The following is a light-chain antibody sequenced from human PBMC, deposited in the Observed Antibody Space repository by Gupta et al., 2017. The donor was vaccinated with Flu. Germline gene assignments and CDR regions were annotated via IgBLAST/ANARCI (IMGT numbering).Light chain of an antibody. CDR1: QSVTSY. CDR3: QQTYFTPADGT. V-gene: IGKV1-39*01. Sequence: SLSASVGDRVTISCRASQSVTSYFKWYQQRPEKAPKLLIYGASTLQDGVPSRFSGSGSGTQFTLTISSRQPEDSATYICQQTYFTPADGTFGQGTKLEIK. CDR2: GAS. J-gene: IGKJ2*01.